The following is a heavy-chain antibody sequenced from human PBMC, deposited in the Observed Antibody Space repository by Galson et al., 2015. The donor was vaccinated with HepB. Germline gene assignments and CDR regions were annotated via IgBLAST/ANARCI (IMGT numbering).Heavy chain of an antibody. Sequence: SLRLSCAAFGFTFSSYAMSWVRQAPGKGLEWVSAISGSGGSTYYADSVKGRFTISRDNSKNTLYLQMNSLRAEDTAVYYCAKDWNQWLAANYFDYWGQGTLVTVSS. V-gene: IGHV3-23*01. CDR2: ISGSGGST. CDR3: AKDWNQWLAANYFDY. CDR1: GFTFSSYA. J-gene: IGHJ4*02. D-gene: IGHD6-19*01.